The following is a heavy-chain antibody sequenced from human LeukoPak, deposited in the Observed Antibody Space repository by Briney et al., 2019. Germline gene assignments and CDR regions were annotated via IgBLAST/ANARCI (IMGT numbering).Heavy chain of an antibody. CDR1: GFTFISYA. D-gene: IGHD6-19*01. CDR2: ISGSGDST. Sequence: GGSLRLSCAASGFTFISYAMSWVRQAPGKGLEWVSVISGSGDSTHYADSVKGRFTISRDNSKNTLYLQMNSLRAEDTAVYYCAKDCGLDSSGWYHLGDAFDIWGQGTMVTVSS. CDR3: AKDCGLDSSGWYHLGDAFDI. J-gene: IGHJ3*02. V-gene: IGHV3-23*01.